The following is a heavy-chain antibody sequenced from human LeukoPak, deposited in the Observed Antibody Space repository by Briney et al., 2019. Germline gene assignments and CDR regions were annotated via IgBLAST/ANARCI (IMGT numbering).Heavy chain of an antibody. J-gene: IGHJ4*02. D-gene: IGHD3-10*01. Sequence: PGGSLRLSCAASGFTVSSNCMSWVRQAPGKGLEWVSVIYSGGSTYYVDSVKGRFTISRDNSKSTLYIQMNSLRAEDTAVYYCARAKPKNMVRGLIMRRESRYYFDYWGQGTLVTVSS. CDR1: GFTVSSNC. CDR3: ARAKPKNMVRGLIMRRESRYYFDY. V-gene: IGHV3-53*01. CDR2: IYSGGST.